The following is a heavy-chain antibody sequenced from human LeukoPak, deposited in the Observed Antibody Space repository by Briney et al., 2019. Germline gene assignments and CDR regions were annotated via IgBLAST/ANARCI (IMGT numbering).Heavy chain of an antibody. CDR1: GFTFSDSY. J-gene: IGHJ4*02. Sequence: PGGSLRLSCAASGFTFSDSYMTWIRQAPGKGLECVAYISGGSGLVSHADSVKGRFTISRDNAKNSLYLQMNSLRLDDTAVYYCAKRSTATTFRYLDYWGQGILVTVSS. V-gene: IGHV3-11*01. CDR2: ISGGSGLV. D-gene: IGHD4-17*01. CDR3: AKRSTATTFRYLDY.